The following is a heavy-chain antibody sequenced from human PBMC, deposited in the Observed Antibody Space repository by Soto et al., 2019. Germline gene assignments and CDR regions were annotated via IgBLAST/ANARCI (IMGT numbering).Heavy chain of an antibody. Sequence: QVQLVQSGAEVKKPGSSVKVSCKASGGTFRSYSISWVRQAPGQGLEWMGGIIPIFDITNYAQKFQGRVTITADESKSTAYLELSSLGSDDTAVYYCARPDEGVHSSNHHYYFALDVWCKGTPVTV. CDR3: ARPDEGVHSSNHHYYFALDV. CDR2: IIPIFDIT. V-gene: IGHV1-69*01. D-gene: IGHD3-10*01. J-gene: IGHJ6*04. CDR1: GGTFRSYS.